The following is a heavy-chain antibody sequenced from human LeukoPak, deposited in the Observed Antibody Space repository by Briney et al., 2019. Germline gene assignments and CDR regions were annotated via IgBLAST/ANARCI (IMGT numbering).Heavy chain of an antibody. CDR2: IYYSGTT. Sequence: SETLSLTCTVSGGSISSSSYYWGWIRQPPGKGLEWIGTIYYSGTTYYNPSLKSRVTISADTSKNHFSLKLSSVTAADTAVYYCARPGHSYYYMDVWGTGTTVTVSS. J-gene: IGHJ6*03. CDR1: GGSISSSSYY. CDR3: ARPGHSYYYMDV. D-gene: IGHD1-1*01. V-gene: IGHV4-39*02.